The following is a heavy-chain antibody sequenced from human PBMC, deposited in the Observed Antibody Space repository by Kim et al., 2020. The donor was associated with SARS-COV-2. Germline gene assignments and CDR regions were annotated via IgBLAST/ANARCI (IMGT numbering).Heavy chain of an antibody. CDR1: GFTFSSYG. CDR2: ISYDGSNK. V-gene: IGHV3-30*18. D-gene: IGHD6-13*01. CDR3: AKDLRIAAAGSRGGY. Sequence: GGSLRLSCAASGFTFSSYGMHWVRQVPGKGLEWVAVISYDGSNKYYADSVKGRFTISRDNSKNTLYLQMNSLRAEDTAVYYCAKDLRIAAAGSRGGYWG. J-gene: IGHJ4*01.